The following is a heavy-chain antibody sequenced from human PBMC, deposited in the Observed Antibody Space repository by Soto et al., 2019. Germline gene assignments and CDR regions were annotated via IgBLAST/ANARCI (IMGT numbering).Heavy chain of an antibody. CDR1: GGSISSYY. J-gene: IGHJ6*02. CDR2: IYTSGST. Sequence: PSETLSVTCTVSGGSISSYYWSWIRQPAGKGLEWIGRIYTSGSTNYNPSLKSRVTMSVDTSKNQFSLKLSSVTAADTAVYYCARDLWGGYCSGGSCYDPRNYYYYGMDVWGQGTTVTVSS. V-gene: IGHV4-4*07. D-gene: IGHD2-15*01. CDR3: ARDLWGGYCSGGSCYDPRNYYYYGMDV.